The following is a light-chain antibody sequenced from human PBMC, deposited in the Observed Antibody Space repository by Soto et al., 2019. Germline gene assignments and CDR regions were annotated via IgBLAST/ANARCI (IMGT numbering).Light chain of an antibody. Sequence: QSALTRPASVSGSPGQSITSSCTGTSSDVGGYNYVSWYQQHPGKAPKLMIYEVSNRPSGVSNRFSGSKSGNTASLTISGLQAEDEADYYCSSYTSSSTLAYVFGTGTKVTVL. CDR2: EVS. J-gene: IGLJ1*01. V-gene: IGLV2-14*01. CDR3: SSYTSSSTLAYV. CDR1: SSDVGGYNY.